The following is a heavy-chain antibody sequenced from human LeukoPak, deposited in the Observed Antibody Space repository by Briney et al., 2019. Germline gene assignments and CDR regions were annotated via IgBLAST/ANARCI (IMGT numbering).Heavy chain of an antibody. D-gene: IGHD2-8*01. J-gene: IGHJ3*02. Sequence: SGPTLVKPTQTLTLTCTFSGFSLSTSGVGVGWIRQPPGKALEWLALIYWNDDKRYSPSLKSRLTITKDTSKNQVVLTMTNMDPVDTATYYCAHRPVLGDQGAFDIWGQGTMVTVSS. V-gene: IGHV2-5*01. CDR3: AHRPVLGDQGAFDI. CDR2: IYWNDDK. CDR1: GFSLSTSGVG.